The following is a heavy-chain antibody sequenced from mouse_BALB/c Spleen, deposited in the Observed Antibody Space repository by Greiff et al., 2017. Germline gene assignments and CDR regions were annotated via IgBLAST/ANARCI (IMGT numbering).Heavy chain of an antibody. Sequence: DVKLVESGGGLVKPGGSLKLSCAASGFTFSDYYMYWVRQTPEKRLEWVATISDGGSYTYYPDSVKGRFSISRDNAKNNLYLQMSSLKSEDTAMYYCARDLGGSSYMDYWGQGTSVTVSS. CDR3: ARDLGGSSYMDY. D-gene: IGHD1-1*01. CDR1: GFTFSDYY. J-gene: IGHJ4*01. V-gene: IGHV5-4*02. CDR2: ISDGGSYT.